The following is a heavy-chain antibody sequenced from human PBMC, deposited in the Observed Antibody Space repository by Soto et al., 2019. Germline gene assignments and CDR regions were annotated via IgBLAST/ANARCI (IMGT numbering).Heavy chain of an antibody. CDR1: GYTFTGCY. CDR2: INPNSGGT. J-gene: IGHJ5*02. Sequence: GASVKVSCKASGYTFTGCYMHWVRQAPGQGLEWMGWINPNSGGTNYAQKFQGRVTMTRDTSISTAYMELSRLRSDDTAVYYCARALDSSGYYRFDPWGQGTLGTVS. V-gene: IGHV1-2*02. D-gene: IGHD3-22*01. CDR3: ARALDSSGYYRFDP.